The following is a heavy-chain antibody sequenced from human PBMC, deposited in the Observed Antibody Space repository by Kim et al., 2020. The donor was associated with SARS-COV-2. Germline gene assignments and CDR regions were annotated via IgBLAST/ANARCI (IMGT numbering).Heavy chain of an antibody. Sequence: SKNYFWDAVKGRFTIDRDNAKNSLFLQMNSLEGEDAAVYYCGRGAFAPFDYWGQGTLVTVSS. D-gene: IGHD3-16*01. V-gene: IGHV3-7*04. CDR3: GRGAFAPFDY. J-gene: IGHJ4*02. CDR2: SKN.